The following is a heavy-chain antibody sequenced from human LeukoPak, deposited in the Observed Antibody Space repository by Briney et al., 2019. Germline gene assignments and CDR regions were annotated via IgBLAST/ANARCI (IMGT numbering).Heavy chain of an antibody. CDR1: GYTFTNYA. D-gene: IGHD3-3*01. CDR3: ARDYDFWGGYPDAFDI. V-gene: IGHV1-2*02. Sequence: ASVKVSCQASGYTFTNYAMHWVRQAPGQGLEGMGWNNPNSGGTNYAQKFQGRVTMTRDRPISTAYMELSRLRSDDTAVYYCARDYDFWGGYPDAFDIWGQGTMVTVSS. CDR2: NNPNSGGT. J-gene: IGHJ3*02.